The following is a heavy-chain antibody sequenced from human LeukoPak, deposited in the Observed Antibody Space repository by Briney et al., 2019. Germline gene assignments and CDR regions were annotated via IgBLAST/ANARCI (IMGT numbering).Heavy chain of an antibody. CDR2: ISGSGGST. CDR3: AKSVLLYYYFDY. J-gene: IGHJ4*02. Sequence: GGSLRLSCAASGFSFDSYGLSWVRQAPGKGLEWVSAISGSGGSTYYADSVKGRFTISRDNSKNTLYLQMNSLRAEDTAVYYCAKSVLLYYYFDYWGQGTLVTVSS. CDR1: GFSFDSYG. D-gene: IGHD2/OR15-2a*01. V-gene: IGHV3-23*01.